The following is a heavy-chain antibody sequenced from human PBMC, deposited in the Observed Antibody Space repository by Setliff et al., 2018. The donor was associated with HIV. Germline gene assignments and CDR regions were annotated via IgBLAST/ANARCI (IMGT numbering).Heavy chain of an antibody. V-gene: IGHV4-38-2*02. CDR2: LYQSGSA. D-gene: IGHD3-16*01. Sequence: SETLSLTCTVSYYSIRSEYYWGWVRQPPGKGLEWIGSLYQSGSAYYNPSLESRVTMSVDTSKDQFSLRLRSVTAADTAVYYCVRLNTFILYTDYWGQGILVTVSS. CDR1: YYSIRSEYY. CDR3: VRLNTFILYTDY. J-gene: IGHJ4*02.